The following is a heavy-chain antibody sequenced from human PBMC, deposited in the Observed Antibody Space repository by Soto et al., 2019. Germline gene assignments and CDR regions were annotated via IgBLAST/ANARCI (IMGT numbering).Heavy chain of an antibody. J-gene: IGHJ6*02. D-gene: IGHD6-13*01. CDR3: ATDGAAGAGMGV. V-gene: IGHV3-21*01. CDR2: ISSGGEYL. Sequence: EVQLVESGGGLVKPGGSLRLSCAASGLTFSASGMHWVRQAPGKGLEWVSSISSGGEYLDYADSVKGRLTISRDNAKNSLYLQLDSLRVEDTAVYYCATDGAAGAGMGVWGQGTTVTVSS. CDR1: GLTFSASG.